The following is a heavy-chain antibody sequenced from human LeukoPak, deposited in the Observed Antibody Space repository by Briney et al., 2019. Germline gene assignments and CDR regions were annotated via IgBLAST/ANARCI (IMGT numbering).Heavy chain of an antibody. J-gene: IGHJ4*02. CDR1: GGSISTYY. CDR2: IYYSGIT. V-gene: IGHV4-59*01. CDR3: ARAPYYSKRWDS. Sequence: SETLSLTCTVSGGSISTYYWSWIRQPPGKGLEWIGYIYYSGITDYNPSLKSRVTISVDTSKNQFSLKLSSVTAADTAVYYCARAPYYSKRWDSWGQGTLVTVSS. D-gene: IGHD4-11*01.